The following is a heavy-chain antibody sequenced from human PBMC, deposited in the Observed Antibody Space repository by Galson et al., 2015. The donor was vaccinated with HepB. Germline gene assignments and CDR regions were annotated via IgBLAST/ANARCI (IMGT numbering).Heavy chain of an antibody. J-gene: IGHJ4*02. V-gene: IGHV3-30*18. CDR3: AKSGAAAGFDY. CDR1: GFTFSSYG. Sequence: SLRLSCAASGFTFSSYGMHWVRQAPGKGLEWVAVISYDGSNKYYADSVKGRFTISRDNSKNTLYLQMNSLRAEDTAVYYCAKSGAAAGFDYWGQGTLVTVSS. CDR2: ISYDGSNK. D-gene: IGHD6-13*01.